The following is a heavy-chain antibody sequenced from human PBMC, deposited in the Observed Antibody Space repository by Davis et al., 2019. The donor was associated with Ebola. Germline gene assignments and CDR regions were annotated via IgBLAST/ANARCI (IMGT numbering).Heavy chain of an antibody. CDR2: ISSSSSTI. CDR1: GFTFSSYS. J-gene: IGHJ6*02. CDR3: ARGPYYYGSEFDYGMDV. D-gene: IGHD3-10*01. V-gene: IGHV3-48*02. Sequence: GESLKISCAASGFTFSSYSMNWVRQAPGKGLEWVSYISSSSSTIYYADSVKGRFTISRDNAKNSLYLQMNSLRDEDTAVYYCARGPYYYGSEFDYGMDVWGQGTTVTVSS.